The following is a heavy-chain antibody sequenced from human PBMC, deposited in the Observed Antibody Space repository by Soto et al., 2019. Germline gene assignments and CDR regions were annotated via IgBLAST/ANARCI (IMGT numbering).Heavy chain of an antibody. J-gene: IGHJ6*02. CDR3: AKPMTTHYYYYGMDV. Sequence: ESGGGVVQPGRSLRLSCAASGFTFSSYAMHWVRQAPGKGLEWVAVISYDGSNKYYADSVKGRFTISRDNSKNTLYLQMNSLRVEDTAVYYCAKPMTTHYYYYGMDVWGQGTTVTVSS. D-gene: IGHD4-4*01. V-gene: IGHV3-30-3*02. CDR1: GFTFSSYA. CDR2: ISYDGSNK.